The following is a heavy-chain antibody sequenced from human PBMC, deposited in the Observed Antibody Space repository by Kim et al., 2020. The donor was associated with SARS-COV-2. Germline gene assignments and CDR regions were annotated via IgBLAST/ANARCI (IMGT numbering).Heavy chain of an antibody. Sequence: VGSLRLSCSASGFTFSIYAMHWVRQAPGKGLEHVSGISYNGGSTYYADSVKGRFTISRDNSKNTLSLQMSSLRAEDTAVYYCVKVGHPYTISAAPGGPFDYWGQGTGVTVSS. D-gene: IGHD6-13*01. V-gene: IGHV3-64D*09. CDR2: ISYNGGST. CDR3: VKVGHPYTISAAPGGPFDY. J-gene: IGHJ4*02. CDR1: GFTFSIYA.